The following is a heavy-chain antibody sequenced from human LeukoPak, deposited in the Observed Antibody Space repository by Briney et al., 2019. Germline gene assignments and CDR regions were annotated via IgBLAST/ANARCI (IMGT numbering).Heavy chain of an antibody. CDR1: GGSISSSSYY. J-gene: IGHJ4*02. CDR3: ASPTVVRGVIDY. CDR2: IYYSGST. D-gene: IGHD3-10*01. Sequence: SETLSLTCTVSGGSISSSSYYWGWIRQPPGKGLEWIGSIYYSGSTYYNPSLKSRVTISVDTSKNQFSLKLSSVTAADTAVYYCASPTVVRGVIDYWGQGTLVTVSS. V-gene: IGHV4-39*07.